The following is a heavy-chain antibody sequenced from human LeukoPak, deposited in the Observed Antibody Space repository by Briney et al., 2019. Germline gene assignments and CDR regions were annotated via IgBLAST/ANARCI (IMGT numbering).Heavy chain of an antibody. CDR1: GFTFSSYG. CDR2: ISYDGSNK. Sequence: GGSLRLSCAASGFTFSSYGMHWVRQAPGKGLEWVAVISYDGSNKYYADSVKGRFTISRDNSKNTLYLQMNSLRAEDTAVYYCAKDGGYCSSTSCYNVGFEYWGQGTLVTVSS. V-gene: IGHV3-30*18. J-gene: IGHJ4*02. D-gene: IGHD2-2*02. CDR3: AKDGGYCSSTSCYNVGFEY.